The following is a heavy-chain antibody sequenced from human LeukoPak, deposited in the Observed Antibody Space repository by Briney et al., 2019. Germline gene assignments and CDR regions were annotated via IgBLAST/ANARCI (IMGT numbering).Heavy chain of an antibody. CDR1: GGSIGRYY. CDR2: IYYSGST. Sequence: SETLSLTCTVSGGSIGRYYWSWIRQPPGKGLEWIGYIYYSGSTSYNPSLKSRVTISVDTSKNQFSLKLSSVTAADTAVYYCAREEALGSGSFDYWGQGTLVTVSS. V-gene: IGHV4-59*01. CDR3: AREEALGSGSFDY. J-gene: IGHJ4*02. D-gene: IGHD1-26*01.